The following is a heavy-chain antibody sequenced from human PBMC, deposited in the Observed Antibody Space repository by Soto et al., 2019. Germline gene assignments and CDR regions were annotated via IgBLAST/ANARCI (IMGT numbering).Heavy chain of an antibody. CDR2: IYWDDDK. D-gene: IGHD6-19*01. J-gene: IGHJ4*02. Sequence: SGPTLVNPTQTLTLTCTFSGFSFSTSQVGVGWNRQPPGKAQHLLALIYWDDDKRYSPSLRSRLSITKYTSKNQVVLTMTNMDPVDTATYYCAHRPGGYLSGWDNGYFDYWGRGALVTVSS. V-gene: IGHV2-5*02. CDR3: AHRPGGYLSGWDNGYFDY. CDR1: GFSFSTSQVG.